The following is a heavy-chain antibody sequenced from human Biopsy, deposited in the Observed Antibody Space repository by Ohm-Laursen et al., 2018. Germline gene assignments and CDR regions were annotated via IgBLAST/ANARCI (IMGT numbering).Heavy chain of an antibody. D-gene: IGHD2/OR15-2a*01. V-gene: IGHV4-59*01. CDR2: IYYSGST. J-gene: IGHJ6*02. CDR1: GGSIGSDY. Sequence: TLSLTCPVSGGSIGSDYWSWIRQTPGKGLEWIGYIYYSGSTNYNPSLKSRVTISVDTSKNQFSLRLNSVTAADTAVYYCARATNSTGWPYYYFYGMDVWGQGTTVTVSS. CDR3: ARATNSTGWPYYYFYGMDV.